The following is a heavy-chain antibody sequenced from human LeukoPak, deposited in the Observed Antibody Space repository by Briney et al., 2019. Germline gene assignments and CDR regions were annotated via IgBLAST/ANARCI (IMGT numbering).Heavy chain of an antibody. CDR1: GYSLTNYW. CDR3: ATAVAGNFDY. V-gene: IGHV5-51*01. J-gene: IGHJ4*02. Sequence: GESLKISCKDSGYSLTNYWIGWVRQMPGKGLEWMGIIHSGDSNAKYSPSFQGQVTISADKSISTAYLQWSSLKASDTAMYYCATAVAGNFDYWGQGTLVTVSS. CDR2: IHSGDSNA. D-gene: IGHD6-19*01.